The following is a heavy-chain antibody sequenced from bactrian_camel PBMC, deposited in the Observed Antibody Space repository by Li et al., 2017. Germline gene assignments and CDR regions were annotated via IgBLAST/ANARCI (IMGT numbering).Heavy chain of an antibody. Sequence: QLVESGGGSVQGGESLRLSCEISLYINSSYCMGWFRQAPGKEREGVAAVSPGGVSSVYADFVKGRFTISHDNAKNTTYLQMNSLKPEDTAMYYCAAAPFCPLDNVQFWGQGTQVTVS. CDR2: VSPGGVSS. CDR3: AAAPFCPLDNVQF. CDR1: LYINSSYC. J-gene: IGHJ4*01. V-gene: IGHV3S1*01.